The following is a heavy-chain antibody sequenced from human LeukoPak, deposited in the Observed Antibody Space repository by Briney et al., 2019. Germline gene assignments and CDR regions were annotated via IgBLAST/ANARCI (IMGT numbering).Heavy chain of an antibody. V-gene: IGHV4-4*07. J-gene: IGHJ6*03. CDR2: IYTSGST. CDR3: ARGAYYGSGSYYNGYYYYMDV. CDR1: GGSISSYY. Sequence: SETLSLTCTVSGGSISSYYWSWIRQPAGKGLEWIGRIYTSGSTNYNPSLKSRVTMSVDTSKNQFSLKLSSVTAADTAVYYCARGAYYGSGSYYNGYYYYMDVWGKGTTVTISS. D-gene: IGHD3-10*01.